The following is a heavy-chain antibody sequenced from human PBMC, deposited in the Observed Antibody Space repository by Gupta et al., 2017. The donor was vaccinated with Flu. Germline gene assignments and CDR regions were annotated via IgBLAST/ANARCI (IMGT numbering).Heavy chain of an antibody. CDR3: ARSGSGYDKAQLDY. Sequence: QVLLMESGGGVVQPGTSLRLSCAASGFPFNLYGMHWVRRAPGKGLEGVAVISHDGTKTYSPDSVRGRFTISRDNPKNTLYLQLDSLRPDDTAVYYCARSGSGYDKAQLDYWGQGTRVTVSS. CDR1: GFPFNLYG. D-gene: IGHD5-12*01. J-gene: IGHJ4*02. V-gene: IGHV3-33*01. CDR2: ISHDGTKT.